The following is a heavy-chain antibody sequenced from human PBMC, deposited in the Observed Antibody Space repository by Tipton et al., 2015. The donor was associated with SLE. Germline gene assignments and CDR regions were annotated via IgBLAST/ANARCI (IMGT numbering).Heavy chain of an antibody. J-gene: IGHJ3*02. CDR1: GGSIGSGGHY. Sequence: TLSLTCTVSGGSIGSGGHYWSWIRQHPGKGLEWIGYIYYSGTPYHNPSLKSRVATSVDTSKNQFSLKLSSVTAADTAVYYCATSQRGLLIAARPFDIWGQGTMVTVSS. CDR3: ATSQRGLLIAARPFDI. V-gene: IGHV4-31*03. CDR2: IYYSGTP. D-gene: IGHD6-6*01.